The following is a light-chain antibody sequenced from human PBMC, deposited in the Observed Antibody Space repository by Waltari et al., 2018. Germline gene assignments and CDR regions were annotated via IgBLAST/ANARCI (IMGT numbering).Light chain of an antibody. CDR3: QQYDNYWT. Sequence: QMTRSPSNLPSSVVHRETITCRASPSITNWLAWYQQKPGKAPQLLFSRSSNLDSGVQSRFSGSGSGTEFTLTISRLQADDFVTYYRQQYDNYWTFGQGTKVEIK. J-gene: IGKJ1*01. CDR2: RSS. V-gene: IGKV1-5*03. CDR1: PSITNW.